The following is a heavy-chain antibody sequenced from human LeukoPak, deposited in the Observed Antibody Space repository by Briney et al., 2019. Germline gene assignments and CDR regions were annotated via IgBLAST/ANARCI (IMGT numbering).Heavy chain of an antibody. Sequence: SETLSLTCAVYGGSFSGYYWSWIRLPPGKGLEWIGEINHSGSTNYNPSLKSRVTISVDTSKNQFSLKLSSVTAADTAVYYCATDSQRSAFDIWGQGTMVTVFS. J-gene: IGHJ3*02. CDR1: GGSFSGYY. V-gene: IGHV4-34*01. D-gene: IGHD4-17*01. CDR2: INHSGST. CDR3: ATDSQRSAFDI.